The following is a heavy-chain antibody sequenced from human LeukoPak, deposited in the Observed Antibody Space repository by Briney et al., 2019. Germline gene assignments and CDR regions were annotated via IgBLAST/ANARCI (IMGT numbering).Heavy chain of an antibody. D-gene: IGHD3-16*01. CDR2: TFYSGST. J-gene: IGHJ5*02. Sequence: KTSETLSLTCSVSGDSMRSYYWSWIRQPPGKGLEWIAFTFYSGSTSYNPSLKSRVTISVDTSRKELSLKLASVTAADTAVYYCARGGYGRWFDPWGQGAPVTVSS. V-gene: IGHV4-59*01. CDR3: ARGGYGRWFDP. CDR1: GDSMRSYY.